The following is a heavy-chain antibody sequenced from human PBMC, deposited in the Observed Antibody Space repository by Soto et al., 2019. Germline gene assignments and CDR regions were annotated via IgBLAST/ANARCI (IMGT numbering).Heavy chain of an antibody. J-gene: IGHJ4*02. D-gene: IGHD3-3*01. CDR3: ARLDLGRPFDY. CDR2: IRHDGGP. V-gene: IGHV4-38-2*01. CDR1: GYSISSAYY. Sequence: PSETLSLTCAVSGYSISSAYYWGWIRQSPGKGLEFIGSIRHDGGPYYTPSFQSRIAISLDTSKNQFSLKLTSVTAADTAVYFCARLDLGRPFDYWGQGILVTVSS.